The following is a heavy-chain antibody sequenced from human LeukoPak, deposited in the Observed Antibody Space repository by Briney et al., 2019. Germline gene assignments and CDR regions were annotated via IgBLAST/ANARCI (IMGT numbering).Heavy chain of an antibody. J-gene: IGHJ5*02. CDR1: GGTFSSYA. CDR3: ARHTAMLSSNWFDP. Sequence: SVKVSCKASGGTFSSYAISWVRQAPGQGLEWMGGIIPIFGTANYAQKFQGRVTITADKSTSTAYMELSSLRSEDTAVYYCARHTAMLSSNWFDPWGQGTLVTVSS. D-gene: IGHD5-18*01. V-gene: IGHV1-69*06. CDR2: IIPIFGTA.